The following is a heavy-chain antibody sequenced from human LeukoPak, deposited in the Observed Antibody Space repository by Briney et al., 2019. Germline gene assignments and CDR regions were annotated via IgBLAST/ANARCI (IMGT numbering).Heavy chain of an antibody. D-gene: IGHD3-3*01. CDR2: LNGDGSET. CDR1: GYSFTDYG. J-gene: IGHJ4*02. Sequence: GGSLRLSCAGSGYSFTDYGMGWVRQAPGRGLEWVSALNGDGSETYYADFVKGRFIISRDNSKRTLYLQMSSLRADDTAVYYCSKGPGGFWDYWGQGALVTVAS. V-gene: IGHV3-23*01. CDR3: SKGPGGFWDY.